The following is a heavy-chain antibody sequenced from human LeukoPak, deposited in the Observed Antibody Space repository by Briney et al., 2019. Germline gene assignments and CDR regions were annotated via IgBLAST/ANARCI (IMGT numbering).Heavy chain of an antibody. CDR1: GGSINRYY. D-gene: IGHD4-17*01. V-gene: IGHV4-59*01. J-gene: IGHJ3*02. CDR2: IYYSGST. CDR3: ARELHDSGAFDI. Sequence: SETLSLTCTVSGGSINRYYWSWIRQPPGKGLDWIGYIYYSGSTNYSPSLKSRVTISVDTSKNQFSLRLSSVTAADTAVYYCARELHDSGAFDIWGQGTMVTVSS.